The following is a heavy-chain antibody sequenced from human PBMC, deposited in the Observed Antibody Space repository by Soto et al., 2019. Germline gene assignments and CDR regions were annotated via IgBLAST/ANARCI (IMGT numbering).Heavy chain of an antibody. V-gene: IGHV3-23*01. CDR1: GFTFSSYA. CDR3: AKWRLVVQVNWFDP. Sequence: HPGGSLRLSCAASGFTFSSYAMSWVRQAPGKGLEWVSAISGSGGSTYYADSVKGRFTISRDNSKNTLYLQMNSLRAEDTAVYYCAKWRLVVQVNWFDPWGQGTLVTVSS. J-gene: IGHJ5*02. D-gene: IGHD2-2*01. CDR2: ISGSGGST.